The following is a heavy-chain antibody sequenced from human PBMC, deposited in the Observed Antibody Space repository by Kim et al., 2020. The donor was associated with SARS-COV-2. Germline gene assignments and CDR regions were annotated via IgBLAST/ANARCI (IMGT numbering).Heavy chain of an antibody. Sequence: ASVKVSCKASGYTFTSYGISWVRQAPGQGLEWMGWISAYNGNTNYAQKLQGRVTMTTDTSTSTAYMELRSLRSDDTAVYYCARSSRLGELSSPPMGYWGQGTLVTVSS. CDR2: ISAYNGNT. V-gene: IGHV1-18*01. J-gene: IGHJ4*02. CDR1: GYTFTSYG. CDR3: ARSSRLGELSSPPMGY. D-gene: IGHD3-16*02.